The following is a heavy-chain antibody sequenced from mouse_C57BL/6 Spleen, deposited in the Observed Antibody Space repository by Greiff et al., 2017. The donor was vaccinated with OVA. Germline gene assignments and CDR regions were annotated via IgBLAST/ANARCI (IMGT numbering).Heavy chain of an antibody. Sequence: EVQLVESGGGLVQPGGSLSLSCAASGFTFTDYYMSWVRQPPGKALEWLGFIRNKANGYKTEYSASVKGRFTISTDNSQCILYLQTNTPSAEDSATSYCARYVITTVVAHYYAMDYWGQGTSVTVSS. CDR1: GFTFTDYY. V-gene: IGHV7-3*01. D-gene: IGHD1-1*01. J-gene: IGHJ4*01. CDR2: IRNKANGYKT. CDR3: ARYVITTVVAHYYAMDY.